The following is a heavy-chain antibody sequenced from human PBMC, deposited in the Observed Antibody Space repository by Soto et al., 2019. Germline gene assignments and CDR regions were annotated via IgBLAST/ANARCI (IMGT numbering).Heavy chain of an antibody. D-gene: IGHD3-22*01. CDR3: ARFYDSSGYYSAYFDY. V-gene: IGHV3-53*01. J-gene: IGHJ4*02. Sequence: PGGSLRLSCAASGFTVSSNYMSWVRQAPGKGLEWVSVIYSGGSTYYADSVKGRFTISRDNSKNTLYLQMNSLRAEDTAVYYCARFYDSSGYYSAYFDYWGQGTLVTVS. CDR1: GFTVSSNY. CDR2: IYSGGST.